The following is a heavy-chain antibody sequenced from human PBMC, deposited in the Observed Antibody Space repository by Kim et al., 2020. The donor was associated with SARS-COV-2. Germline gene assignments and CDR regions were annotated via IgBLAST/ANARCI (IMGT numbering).Heavy chain of an antibody. Sequence: SETLSLTCTVSGGPISSYYWSWIRQPPGKGLEWIGYIHYSGNTNYNPSLKSRVTISINTPKNQFSLKLNSVTAADTAVYYCARDYSNSWFDYWGQGTLVTVSS. CDR2: IHYSGNT. CDR3: ARDYSNSWFDY. CDR1: GGPISSYY. V-gene: IGHV4-59*01. J-gene: IGHJ4*02. D-gene: IGHD6-13*01.